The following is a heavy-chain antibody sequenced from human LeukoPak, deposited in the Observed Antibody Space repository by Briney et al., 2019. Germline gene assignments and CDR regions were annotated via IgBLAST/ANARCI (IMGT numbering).Heavy chain of an antibody. V-gene: IGHV3-23*01. CDR1: GFTFSSYW. J-gene: IGHJ5*02. D-gene: IGHD7-27*01. CDR2: ISGSGGST. CDR3: AKDPLTGDLRERYNWFDP. Sequence: GGSLRLSCAASGFTFSSYWMSWVRQAPGKGLEWVSAISGSGGSTYYADSVKGRFTISRDNSKNTLYLQMNSLRAEDTAVYYCAKDPLTGDLRERYNWFDPWGQGTLVTVSS.